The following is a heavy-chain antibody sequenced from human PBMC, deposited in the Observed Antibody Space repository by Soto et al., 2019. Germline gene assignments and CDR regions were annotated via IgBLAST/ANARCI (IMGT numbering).Heavy chain of an antibody. Sequence: GGSLRLSCAASGFAFRSYWMHWVLQAPGKGLMRVSRINSDGSSINYADFVKGRLIISRDNAKNTLYMQMNSLRAEDTAVYYCARNSPGVYALWVDVWGQGTTVPVSS. D-gene: IGHD2-8*01. V-gene: IGHV3-74*01. CDR1: GFAFRSYW. J-gene: IGHJ6*02. CDR3: ARNSPGVYALWVDV. CDR2: INSDGSSI.